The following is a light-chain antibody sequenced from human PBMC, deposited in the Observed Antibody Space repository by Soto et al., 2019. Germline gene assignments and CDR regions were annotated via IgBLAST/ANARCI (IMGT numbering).Light chain of an antibody. CDR2: GAF. CDR1: QSVSSSY. J-gene: IGKJ3*01. Sequence: EIVLTQSPGTLSLSPGERATLSCRASQSVSSSYLAWYQQKPGQAPRLLIYGAFSRATGIPDRFSGSGSGTDVALTISRLEPEDFAVYYCQQDGTSPGRFTFGPGTKVDIK. CDR3: QQDGTSPGRFT. V-gene: IGKV3-20*01.